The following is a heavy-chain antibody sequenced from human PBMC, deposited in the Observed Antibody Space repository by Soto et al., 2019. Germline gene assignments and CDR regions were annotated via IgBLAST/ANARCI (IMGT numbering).Heavy chain of an antibody. CDR2: IIPILGIA. D-gene: IGHD6-13*01. CDR1: GGTFSSYT. J-gene: IGHJ4*02. V-gene: IGHV1-69*02. CDR3: ARGDSSSWYEGYFDY. Sequence: QVQLVQAGADVKKPGSSVKVSCKASGGTFSSYTISWVRQAPGQGLEWMGRIIPILGIANYAQKFQGRVTITADKSTSTAYMELSSLRSEDTAVYYCARGDSSSWYEGYFDYWGQGTLVTVSS.